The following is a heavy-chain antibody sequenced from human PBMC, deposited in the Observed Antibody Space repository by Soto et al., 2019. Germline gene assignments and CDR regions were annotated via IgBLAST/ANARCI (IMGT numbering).Heavy chain of an antibody. CDR2: IDPSDSYT. CDR1: GYSFTSYW. D-gene: IGHD3-10*01. J-gene: IGHJ6*02. CDR3: ARQMGDYYGSGSTGGMDV. Sequence: GESLKISCKGSGYSFTSYWIGWVRQMPGKGLEWMGIIDPSDSYTNYSPSFQGHVTISADKSISTAYLQWSSLKASDTAMYYCARQMGDYYGSGSTGGMDVWGQGTTVTVSS. V-gene: IGHV5-10-1*01.